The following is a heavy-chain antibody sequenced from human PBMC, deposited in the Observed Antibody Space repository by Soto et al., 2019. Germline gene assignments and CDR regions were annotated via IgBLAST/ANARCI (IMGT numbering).Heavy chain of an antibody. D-gene: IGHD3-3*01. CDR1: GFTFSNSD. Sequence: GGSLRLSCAASGFTFSNSDMNWVHQAPGKGLEWVSGVSWNGSRTHYADSVKGRFIISRDNSRNTLYLQTNSLRAEDTAVYYCVRISTDFWSGYYTHDYYYYMDVWGKGTTVTVSS. V-gene: IGHV3-35*01. CDR2: VSWNGSRT. CDR3: VRISTDFWSGYYTHDYYYYMDV. J-gene: IGHJ6*03.